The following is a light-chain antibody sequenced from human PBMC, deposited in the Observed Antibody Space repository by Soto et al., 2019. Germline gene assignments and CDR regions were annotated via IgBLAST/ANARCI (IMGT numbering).Light chain of an antibody. CDR3: LQPYTSPLT. CDR1: QGIRNH. Sequence: DIQMTQSPSSLSASVGDRVTITCRASQGIRNHLLGWYQQKPGQAPKCLIYNAFSLQSGVPSRLSSSGSVTEFTLTISSLQAADVAPYYCLQPYTSPLTFGQGTTVEIK. V-gene: IGKV1-17*01. J-gene: IGKJ1*01. CDR2: NAF.